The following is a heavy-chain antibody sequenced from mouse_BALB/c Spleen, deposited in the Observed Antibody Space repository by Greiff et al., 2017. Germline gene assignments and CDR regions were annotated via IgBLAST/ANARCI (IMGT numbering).Heavy chain of an antibody. CDR3: ARSDYGLAY. J-gene: IGHJ3*01. CDR2: ISYSGST. CDR1: GYSITSDYA. D-gene: IGHD1-2*01. Sequence: DVKLQESGPGLVKPSQSLSLTCTVTGYSITSDYAWNWIRQFPGNKLEWMGYISYSGSTSYNPSLKSRISITRDTSKNQFFLQLNSVTTEDTATYYCARSDYGLAYWGQGTLVTVSA. V-gene: IGHV3-2*02.